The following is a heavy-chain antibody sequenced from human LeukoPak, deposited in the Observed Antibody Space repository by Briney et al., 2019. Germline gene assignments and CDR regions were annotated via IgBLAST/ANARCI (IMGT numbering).Heavy chain of an antibody. CDR2: INWNGGST. D-gene: IGHD2-8*01. CDR1: GFTFDDYG. V-gene: IGHV3-20*04. Sequence: PGGSLRLSCAASGFTFDDYGMSWVRQAPGKGLEWVSGINWNGGSTGYADSVKGRFTISRDNAKNSLYLQMNSLRAEDTALYYCARDREDIVLMVYARVGAFDIWGQGTMVTVSS. CDR3: ARDREDIVLMVYARVGAFDI. J-gene: IGHJ3*02.